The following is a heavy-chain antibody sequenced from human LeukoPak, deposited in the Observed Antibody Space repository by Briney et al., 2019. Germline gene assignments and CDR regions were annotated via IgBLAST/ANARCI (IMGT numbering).Heavy chain of an antibody. CDR2: INPSGGST. CDR1: RYTFTSYY. D-gene: IGHD3-22*01. CDR3: AKQKEAYYYDSSGYYFDY. Sequence: ASVKVSCKASRYTFTSYYMHWVRQAPGQGLEWMGIINPSGGSTSYAQKFQGRVTMTRDMSTSTVYMELSSLRSEDTAVYYCAKQKEAYYYDSSGYYFDYWGQGTLVTVSS. J-gene: IGHJ4*02. V-gene: IGHV1-46*01.